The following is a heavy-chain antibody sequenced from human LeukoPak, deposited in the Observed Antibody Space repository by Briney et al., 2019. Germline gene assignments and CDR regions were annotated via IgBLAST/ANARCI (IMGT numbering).Heavy chain of an antibody. Sequence: PGRSLRLSCAASGFTFSSYGMHWVRQAPGKGLEWVAVIWYDGSNKYYADSVKGRFTISRDNSKNTLYLQMNSLRAEDTAVYYCARGHSSTSPMDYWVQGTLVTVSS. V-gene: IGHV3-33*01. J-gene: IGHJ4*02. CDR2: IWYDGSNK. CDR1: GFTFSSYG. CDR3: ARGHSSTSPMDY. D-gene: IGHD2-2*01.